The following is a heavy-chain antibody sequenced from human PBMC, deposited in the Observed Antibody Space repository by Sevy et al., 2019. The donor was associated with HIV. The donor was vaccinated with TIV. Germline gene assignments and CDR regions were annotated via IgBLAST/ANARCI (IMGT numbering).Heavy chain of an antibody. D-gene: IGHD2-21*02. CDR3: ARGPDCGGDCDVGFYYPLDV. J-gene: IGHJ6*02. CDR1: GFTFGRYS. V-gene: IGHV3-48*02. CDR2: TSSNSAAI. Sequence: GGSLRLSCAASGFTFGRYSMNWVRQAPGKGLEWISYTSSNSAAIYYPDSVKGRFTISRDNANSALFLQMNSLRDDDTAVYYCARGPDCGGDCDVGFYYPLDVWGQGTTVTVSS.